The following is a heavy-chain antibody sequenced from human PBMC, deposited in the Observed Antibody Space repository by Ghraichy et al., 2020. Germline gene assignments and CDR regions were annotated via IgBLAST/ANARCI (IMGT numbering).Heavy chain of an antibody. CDR2: TYYRSKWYN. CDR3: ARDPGRRQSYYYYGIDV. CDR1: GDSVSSNSAT. Sequence: LRLTCGISGDSVSSNSATWHWIRQSPSRGLEWLGWTYYRSKWYNEYAASVKSRITINPDTSKNQFSLVLNSVTPEDTGVYYCARDPGRRQSYYYYGIDVWGKGTTVTVSS. V-gene: IGHV6-1*01. J-gene: IGHJ6*04.